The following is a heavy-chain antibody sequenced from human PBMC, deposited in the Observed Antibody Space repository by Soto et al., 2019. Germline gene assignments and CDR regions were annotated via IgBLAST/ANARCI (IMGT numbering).Heavy chain of an antibody. J-gene: IGHJ4*02. CDR2: ISSTTNYI. CDR1: GFTFTRYS. V-gene: IGHV3-21*06. CDR3: ARESEDLTSNFDY. Sequence: GGSLRLSCAASGFTFTRYSMNWVRQAPGKGLEWVSSISSTTNYIYYGDSMKGQFTTSRDNAKNSLYLEMNSLRAEDTAVYYCARESEDLTSNFDYWGQGTLVTVSS.